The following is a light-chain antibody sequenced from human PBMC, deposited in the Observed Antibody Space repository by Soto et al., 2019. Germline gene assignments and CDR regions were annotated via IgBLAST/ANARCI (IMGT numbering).Light chain of an antibody. CDR1: SSDIGAYNF. V-gene: IGLV2-14*03. Sequence: QSALTQPASVSGSPGQSITISCTGTSSDIGAYNFVSWYQQHPGKAPKLMLYDVNIRPSGVSNRFSGSQSGNTASLTISGLQAEDEADYYCTSWKTSTTMIFGGGTKLTVL. J-gene: IGLJ2*01. CDR2: DVN. CDR3: TSWKTSTTMI.